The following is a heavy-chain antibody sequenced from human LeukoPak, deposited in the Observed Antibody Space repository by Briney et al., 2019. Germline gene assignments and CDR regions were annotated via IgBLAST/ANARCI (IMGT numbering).Heavy chain of an antibody. CDR3: ARCPKYDFWSGYPLFDY. V-gene: IGHV1-2*02. Sequence: ASVKVSCKASGYTSTGYYMHWVRQAPGQGLEWMGWINPNSGGTNYAQKFQGRVTMTRDTSISTAYMELSRLRSDDTAVYYCARCPKYDFWSGYPLFDYWGQGTLVTVSS. CDR1: GYTSTGYY. CDR2: INPNSGGT. D-gene: IGHD3-3*01. J-gene: IGHJ4*02.